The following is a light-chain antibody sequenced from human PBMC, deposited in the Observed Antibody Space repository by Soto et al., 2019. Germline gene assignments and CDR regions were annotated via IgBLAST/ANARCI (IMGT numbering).Light chain of an antibody. CDR3: QKYNSAPGVT. J-gene: IGKJ4*01. Sequence: DIQMTQSPSSLSASVGDRVTITCRASQGISNYLAWYQQKPGKVPKLLIYAASTLQSGVPSRFSGSGSGTDFTLTISSLQPEDVATYCCQKYNSAPGVTFGGGTKVDIK. CDR2: AAS. CDR1: QGISNY. V-gene: IGKV1-27*01.